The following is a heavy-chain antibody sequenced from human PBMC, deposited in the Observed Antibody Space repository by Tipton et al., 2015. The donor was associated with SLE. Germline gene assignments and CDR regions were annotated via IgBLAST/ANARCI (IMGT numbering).Heavy chain of an antibody. CDR3: ARDQARRGPRYFDL. J-gene: IGHJ2*01. Sequence: LRLSCTVSGGSISSSSYYWGWILQPPGKGLEWIGSIYYSGGTYYNPSLKSRVTISVDTSKNQFSLKLSSVTAADTAVYYCARDQARRGPRYFDLWGRGTLVTVSS. CDR1: GGSISSSSYY. D-gene: IGHD3-10*01. CDR2: IYYSGGT. V-gene: IGHV4-39*07.